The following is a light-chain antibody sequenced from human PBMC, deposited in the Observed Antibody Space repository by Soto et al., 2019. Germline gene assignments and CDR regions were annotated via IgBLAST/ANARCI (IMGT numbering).Light chain of an antibody. V-gene: IGLV2-14*01. CDR1: SSDVGGYKF. Sequence: QSVLTQPASVSASPGQSITISCTGTSSDVGGYKFVSWYQHHPGKAPKLMIYEVNYRPSGVSNRFSGSKSGNTASLTISGLQPEDEADYYCLSYTSANTRVFGGGTKLTVL. J-gene: IGLJ3*02. CDR2: EVN. CDR3: LSYTSANTRV.